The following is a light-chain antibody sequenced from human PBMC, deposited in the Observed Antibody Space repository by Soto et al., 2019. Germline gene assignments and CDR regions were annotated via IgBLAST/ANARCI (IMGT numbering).Light chain of an antibody. Sequence: DIQMIQSPSTLSESVGDRVTITCRASQSISSWFAWYQQKPGKAPKLLIYDASGLESGVPTRFSGSGSGTGFTLTVNSLRPDDFATYYCQQYNSYSQKTVGQGTKVDIK. V-gene: IGKV1-5*01. CDR3: QQYNSYSQKT. J-gene: IGKJ1*01. CDR1: QSISSW. CDR2: DAS.